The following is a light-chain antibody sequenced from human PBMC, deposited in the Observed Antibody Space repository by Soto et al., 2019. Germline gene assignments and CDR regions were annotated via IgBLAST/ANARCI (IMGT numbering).Light chain of an antibody. Sequence: QSVLTQPASVSGSPGQSITISCTGTSSDVGGYNYVSWYQQHPGKAPKLMIYDVSNRPSGVSNRFSGSKSADTASLTISGLQAEDEADYSCSSFTSTTPPVFGGGTKVTVL. CDR1: SSDVGGYNY. CDR2: DVS. V-gene: IGLV2-14*01. J-gene: IGLJ2*01. CDR3: SSFTSTTPPV.